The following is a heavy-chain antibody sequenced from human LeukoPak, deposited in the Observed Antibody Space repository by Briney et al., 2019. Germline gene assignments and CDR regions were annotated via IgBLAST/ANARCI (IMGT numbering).Heavy chain of an antibody. CDR3: ARDPNYYDSSGYYSDY. Sequence: SETLSLTCIVSGGSISSGSYYWSWIRQPAGKGLEWIGRIYTSGSTNYNPSLKSRVTISVDTSKNQFSLKLSSVTAADTAVYYCARDPNYYDSSGYYSDYWGQGTLVTVSS. V-gene: IGHV4-61*02. J-gene: IGHJ4*02. D-gene: IGHD3-22*01. CDR2: IYTSGST. CDR1: GGSISSGSYY.